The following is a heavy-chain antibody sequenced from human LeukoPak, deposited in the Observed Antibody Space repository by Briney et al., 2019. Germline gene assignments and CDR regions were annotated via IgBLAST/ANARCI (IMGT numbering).Heavy chain of an antibody. J-gene: IGHJ4*02. V-gene: IGHV4-59*01. CDR3: ARDKGTN. D-gene: IGHD3-10*01. Sequence: SETLPLTCTVSGGSISSYYWSWIRQPPGKGLEWIGYIYYSGSTNYNPSLKSRVTISVDTSKNQFSLKLSSVTAADTAVYYCARDKGTNWGQGTLVTVSS. CDR2: IYYSGST. CDR1: GGSISSYY.